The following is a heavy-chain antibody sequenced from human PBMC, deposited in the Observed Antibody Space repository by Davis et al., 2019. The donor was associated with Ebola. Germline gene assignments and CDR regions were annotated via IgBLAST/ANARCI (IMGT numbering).Heavy chain of an antibody. CDR1: GYTFTSYT. D-gene: IGHD4-17*01. J-gene: IGHJ4*02. Sequence: AASVKVSCKASGYTFTSYTMNWVRQAPGQGLEWLGWIYAGNGNTKYSQKFEGRVTITRDTSANTFYMELSSLGFEDTAVYYCARESYGDYLSDYWGQGTLVTVSS. CDR3: ARESYGDYLSDY. V-gene: IGHV1-3*01. CDR2: IYAGNGNT.